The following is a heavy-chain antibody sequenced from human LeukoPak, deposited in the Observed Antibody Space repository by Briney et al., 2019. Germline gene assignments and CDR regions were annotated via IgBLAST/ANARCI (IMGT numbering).Heavy chain of an antibody. CDR3: LRDAGWCKADY. CDR1: GFNFGAFW. Sequence: GGSLRLSCITSGFNFGAFWMSWVRQAPGKGLEWVANIKGDGSKRKYVDAVRGRFTISRDNAKNSLYLQMHSLSVEDTAVYFCLRDAGWCKADYWGQGTLVSVSS. J-gene: IGHJ4*02. CDR2: IKGDGSKR. V-gene: IGHV3-7*01. D-gene: IGHD2-8*01.